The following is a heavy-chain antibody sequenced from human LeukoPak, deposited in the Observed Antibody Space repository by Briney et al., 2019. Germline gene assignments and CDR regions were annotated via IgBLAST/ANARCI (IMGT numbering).Heavy chain of an antibody. J-gene: IGHJ4*02. Sequence: GGSLRLSCAASGFTFSSYEMNWVRQATGKGLEWVGHIRSKANRYATAYAASVKGRFTISRDDSKNTAYLQMNSLKTEDTAVYYCTRQETPFDDWGQGTLVTVSS. CDR1: GFTFSSYE. CDR3: TRQETPFDD. V-gene: IGHV3-73*01. CDR2: IRSKANRYAT.